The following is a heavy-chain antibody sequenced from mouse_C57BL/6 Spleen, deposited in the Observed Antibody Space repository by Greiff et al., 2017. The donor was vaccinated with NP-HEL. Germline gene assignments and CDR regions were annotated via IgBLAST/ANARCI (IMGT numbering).Heavy chain of an antibody. CDR2: INPSTGGT. J-gene: IGHJ4*01. CDR3: ARNPLYYGNLYYYAMDY. D-gene: IGHD2-1*01. V-gene: IGHV1-42*01. Sequence: EVKLMESGPELVKPGASVKISCKASGYSFTGYYMNWVKQSPEKSLEWIGEINPSTGGTTYIQKFKAKATLTVDKSSSTAYMQLKSLTSEASAVYYCARNPLYYGNLYYYAMDYWGQGTSVTVSS. CDR1: GYSFTGYY.